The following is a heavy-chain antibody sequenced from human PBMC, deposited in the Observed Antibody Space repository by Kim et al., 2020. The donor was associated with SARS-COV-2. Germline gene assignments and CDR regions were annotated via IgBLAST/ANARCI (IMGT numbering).Heavy chain of an antibody. Sequence: GGSLRLSCTASGFTFDDYGMSWIRQAPGKGLEWAGFIRSKPYGGTTEYAASMKDRFTISREVSKSIAYLQMNSLKTEDTAVYYCTRVIFYYGSGSYLYYFDYWGQGTLVTVSS. CDR1: GFTFDDYG. V-gene: IGHV3-49*03. CDR2: IRSKPYGGTT. J-gene: IGHJ4*02. CDR3: TRVIFYYGSGSYLYYFDY. D-gene: IGHD3-10*01.